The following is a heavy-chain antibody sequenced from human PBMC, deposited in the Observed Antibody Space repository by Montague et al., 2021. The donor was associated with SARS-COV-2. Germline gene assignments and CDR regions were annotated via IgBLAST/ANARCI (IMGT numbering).Heavy chain of an antibody. CDR1: DGSIRSGSYY. V-gene: IGHV4-61*02. CDR2: IYSSGST. D-gene: IGHD4-17*01. Sequence: TQSLSCTVSDGSIRSGSYYWSWIRQPAGKGLEWIGRIYSSGSTNYNPSLKSRVTMSVDASKNQFSLKVSSVTAADTAVYYCARDYGDYSYYYGLDVWGQGTTVTVSS. J-gene: IGHJ6*02. CDR3: ARDYGDYSYYYGLDV.